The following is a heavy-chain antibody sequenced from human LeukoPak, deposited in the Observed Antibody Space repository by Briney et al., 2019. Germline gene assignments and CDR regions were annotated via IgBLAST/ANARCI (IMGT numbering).Heavy chain of an antibody. D-gene: IGHD1-26*01. Sequence: GASVKVSCKASGGTFSSYAISWVRQAPGQGLEWMGGIIPIFGTANYAQKFQGRVTITTDESTSTAYMELSSLRSEDTAVYYCASLTDNSGSPLTDAFDIWGQGTMVTVSS. J-gene: IGHJ3*02. CDR3: ASLTDNSGSPLTDAFDI. CDR2: IIPIFGTA. V-gene: IGHV1-69*05. CDR1: GGTFSSYA.